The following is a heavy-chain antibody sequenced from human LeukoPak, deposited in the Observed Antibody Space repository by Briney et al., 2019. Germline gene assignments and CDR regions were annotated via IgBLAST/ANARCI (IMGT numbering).Heavy chain of an antibody. CDR1: GYTFTGYY. V-gene: IGHV1-2*06. CDR2: INPNSGGT. CDR3: ASWGSTGSSFDY. D-gene: IGHD6-6*01. J-gene: IGHJ4*02. Sequence: LWASVKVSCKASGYTFTGYYMHWVRHAPGQGLEWMGRINPNSGGTNYAQKFQGRVTMTRDTSISTAYMELSRLRSDDTAVYYCASWGSTGSSFDYWGQGTLVTVSS.